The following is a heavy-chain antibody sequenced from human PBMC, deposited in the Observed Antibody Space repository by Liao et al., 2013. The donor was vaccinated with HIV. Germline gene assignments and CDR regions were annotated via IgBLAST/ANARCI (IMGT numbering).Heavy chain of an antibody. D-gene: IGHD3-3*01. CDR1: GGSISSGSYY. CDR2: INHSGST. J-gene: IGHJ4*02. V-gene: IGHV4-61*02. CDR3: ARGSRRFLEWFPFDY. Sequence: QVQLQESGPGLVKPSQTLSLTCTVSGGSISSGSYYWSWIRQPAGKGLEWIGEINHSGSTNYNPSLKSRVTISVDTSKNQFSLKLSSVTAADTAVYYCARGSRRFLEWFPFDYWGQGTLVTVSS.